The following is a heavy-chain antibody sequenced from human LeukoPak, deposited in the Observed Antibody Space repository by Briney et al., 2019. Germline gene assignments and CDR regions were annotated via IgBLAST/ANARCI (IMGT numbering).Heavy chain of an antibody. CDR3: AQNSRDGYNFRFLFDY. CDR2: MTPNSGHT. V-gene: IGHV1-8*01. Sequence: ASVKVSCKASGYTFTNNDINWVRQAPGQGLEWMGWMTPNSGHTAYAQKFQGRVTITADESTSTAYMELSSLRSEDTAVYYCAQNSRDGYNFRFLFDYWGQGTLVTVSS. J-gene: IGHJ4*02. CDR1: GYTFTNND. D-gene: IGHD5-24*01.